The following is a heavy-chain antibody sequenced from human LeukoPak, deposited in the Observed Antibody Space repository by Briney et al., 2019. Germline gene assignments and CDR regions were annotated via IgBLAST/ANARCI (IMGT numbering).Heavy chain of an antibody. D-gene: IGHD4-17*01. Sequence: GGSLRLSCAASGFTFSSYAMSWVRQAPGKGLEWVSAISGSGGSTYYADSVKGRFTISRDNSKNTLYLQMNSLRAEDTAVYYCAKDPNSYGDYVIGYYMDVWGKGTTVTVSS. V-gene: IGHV3-23*01. CDR3: AKDPNSYGDYVIGYYMDV. CDR2: ISGSGGST. CDR1: GFTFSSYA. J-gene: IGHJ6*03.